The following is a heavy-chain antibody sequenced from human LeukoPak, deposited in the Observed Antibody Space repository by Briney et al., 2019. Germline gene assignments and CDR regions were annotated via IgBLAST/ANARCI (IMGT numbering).Heavy chain of an antibody. Sequence: GGPLRLSCAASGFTFSTYWMLGLPQARGKGVVWVSRISSDGRNTIYADSVKGRFTNYRDSANNTLFLQINSLRGDDTAVYYCAREWALPGAYYMDVWGKGTTVTVSS. V-gene: IGHV3-74*01. CDR1: GFTFSTYW. D-gene: IGHD1-1*01. CDR3: AREWALPGAYYMDV. CDR2: ISSDGRNT. J-gene: IGHJ6*03.